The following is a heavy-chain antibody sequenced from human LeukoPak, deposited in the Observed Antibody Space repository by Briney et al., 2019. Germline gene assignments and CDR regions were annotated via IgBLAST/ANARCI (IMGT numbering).Heavy chain of an antibody. CDR1: GITLNDLS. V-gene: IGHV1-24*01. Sequence: ASVKVSCKVSGITLNDLSIQWVRQAPGKGLEWMGGFDPEDGETIYAPKFQARVTMTQDTYEDTAYMELRSLRSDDTAVYYCARGDGYCSGGSCMISDYWGQGTLVTVSS. J-gene: IGHJ4*02. D-gene: IGHD2-15*01. CDR3: ARGDGYCSGGSCMISDY. CDR2: FDPEDGET.